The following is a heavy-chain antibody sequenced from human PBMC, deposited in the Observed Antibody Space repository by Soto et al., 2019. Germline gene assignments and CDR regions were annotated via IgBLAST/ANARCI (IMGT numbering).Heavy chain of an antibody. Sequence: QVQLQESGPGLVKPSETLSLTCTVSGGSVSSGSYYWSWIRQPPGKGLEWIGYIYYSGSTTYNPPPKTRVTISLDTSKNQYSLKLSSVTAADTAVYSCARDRGQLVPFDYWGQGTLVTVSS. CDR2: IYYSGST. V-gene: IGHV4-61*01. CDR1: GGSVSSGSYY. D-gene: IGHD6-13*01. CDR3: ARDRGQLVPFDY. J-gene: IGHJ4*02.